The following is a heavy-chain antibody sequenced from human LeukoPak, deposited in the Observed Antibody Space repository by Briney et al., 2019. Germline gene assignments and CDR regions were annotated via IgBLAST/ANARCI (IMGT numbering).Heavy chain of an antibody. CDR2: ISTTSYTI. CDR1: GFTFSSYS. Sequence: GGSLRLSCAASGFTFSSYSMNWVRQAPGKGLEWVSFISTTSYTIYYADSVKGRFTISRDNAKTSLYLQMNSLRAEDTAVYYCASIWDGVGFHWGQGTLVTVSS. J-gene: IGHJ4*02. D-gene: IGHD3-16*01. CDR3: ASIWDGVGFH. V-gene: IGHV3-48*04.